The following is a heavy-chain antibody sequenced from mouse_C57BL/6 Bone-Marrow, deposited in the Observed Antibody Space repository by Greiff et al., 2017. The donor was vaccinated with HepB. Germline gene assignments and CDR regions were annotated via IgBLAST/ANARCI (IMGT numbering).Heavy chain of an antibody. D-gene: IGHD1-1*01. CDR1: GFTFSDYG. CDR3: ARTTVVTYWYFDV. CDR2: ISSGSSTI. V-gene: IGHV5-17*01. Sequence: EVKLMESGGGLVKPGGSLKLSCAASGFTFSDYGMHWVRQAPEKGLERVAYISSGSSTIYYADTVKGRFTISRDNAKNTLFLQMTRLRSEDTAMYYCARTTVVTYWYFDVWGSGTTVTVSS. J-gene: IGHJ1*01.